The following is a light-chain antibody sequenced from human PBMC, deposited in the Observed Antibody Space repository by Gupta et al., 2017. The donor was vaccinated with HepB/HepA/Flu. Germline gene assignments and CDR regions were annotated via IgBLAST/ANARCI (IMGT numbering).Light chain of an antibody. CDR3: QHYSYWPYYT. V-gene: IGKV3-15*01. J-gene: IGKJ2*01. CDR2: GAS. Sequence: EIVMTQSAATLSVSPGERATLSCRASQSVSTNLAWYQQQPGQTPRLLIYGASTRATGIPARFSGSGSGTEFTLTIINLQFEDFGVYYCQHYSYWPYYTCGQGTKLEIK. CDR1: QSVSTN.